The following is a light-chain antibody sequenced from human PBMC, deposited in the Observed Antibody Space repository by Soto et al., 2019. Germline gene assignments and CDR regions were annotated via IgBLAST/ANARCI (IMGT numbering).Light chain of an antibody. CDR1: QSISSW. V-gene: IGKV1-5*03. CDR3: QQYFT. J-gene: IGKJ3*01. Sequence: DIQMTQSTSTLSASVGDRVTITCRASQSISSWLAWYQQKPGKAPKLLIYKASTLESGVPSRFSGSGSGTVFTLTISSRQPDDFATDYCQQYFTFGPWTKVDIK. CDR2: KAS.